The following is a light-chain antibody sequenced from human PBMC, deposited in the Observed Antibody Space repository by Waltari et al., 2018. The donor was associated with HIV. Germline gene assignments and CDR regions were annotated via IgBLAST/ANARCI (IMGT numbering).Light chain of an antibody. J-gene: IGLJ1*01. CDR2: DDR. V-gene: IGLV3-21*02. CDR3: HLWDRDTDHYV. CDR1: NIGSKS. Sequence: SYVLTQPPSVAVAPGQTARITCGGNNIGSKSVHWYQQKPGQAPVLVVYDDRDRPSGIPGRFSGSNFGNTATLTISRVEAGDQAAYYCHLWDRDTDHYVIGTGTKVTVL.